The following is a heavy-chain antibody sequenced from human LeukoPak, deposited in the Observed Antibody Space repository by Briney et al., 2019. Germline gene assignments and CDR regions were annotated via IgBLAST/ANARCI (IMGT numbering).Heavy chain of an antibody. CDR3: ARGYGISEIRFFEWLLDY. CDR2: VHISETT. Sequence: PSDTLSLTFTVSGGSISGYFWHWIRQPAGKGLEWIGRVHISETTIYNPSLKSRVTMSVDTSNNHFSLNLSSVTAADTAVYYCARGYGISEIRFFEWLLDYWGQGYLVTVSS. D-gene: IGHD3-3*01. J-gene: IGHJ4*02. V-gene: IGHV4-4*07. CDR1: GGSISGYF.